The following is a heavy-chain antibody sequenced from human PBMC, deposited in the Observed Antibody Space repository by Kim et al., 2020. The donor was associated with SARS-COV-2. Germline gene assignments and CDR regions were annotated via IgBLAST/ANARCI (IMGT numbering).Heavy chain of an antibody. J-gene: IGHJ3*02. CDR1: GYTFNLYA. CDR2: MHTGNGDT. V-gene: IGHV1-3*04. D-gene: IGHD6-19*01. Sequence: ASVKVSCKASGYTFNLYAIHWVRQAPGQRLEWMGWMHTGNGDTKYSQEFQGRVSFTSDTSANTVYMDVSNLVSEDAAIHYCARHLLPYSSIWRNAFDIWGHGTLVTVSS. CDR3: ARHLLPYSSIWRNAFDI.